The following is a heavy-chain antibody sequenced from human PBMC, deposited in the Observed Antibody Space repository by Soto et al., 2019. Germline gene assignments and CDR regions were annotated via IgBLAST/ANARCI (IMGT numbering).Heavy chain of an antibody. J-gene: IGHJ4*02. Sequence: QVQLQESGPGLVKPSQTLSLTCTVSGGSISSGGYYWSWIRQHPGKGLEWIGYIYYSGSTYYNPSLKSRVTISVDTAKNRFSLKLSSVTAADTAVYYCAKSITMVRGVDYWGQGTLVTVSS. CDR1: GGSISSGGYY. V-gene: IGHV4-31*03. D-gene: IGHD3-10*01. CDR3: AKSITMVRGVDY. CDR2: IYYSGST.